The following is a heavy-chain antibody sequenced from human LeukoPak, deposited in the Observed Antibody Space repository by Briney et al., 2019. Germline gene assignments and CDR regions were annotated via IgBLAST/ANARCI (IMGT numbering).Heavy chain of an antibody. CDR1: RFTVNSNY. Sequence: SGVSLRLSCAVSRFTVNSNYMSWVPQAPGKGRVWVSNIYSDGSTYYAESVKGRFTISRDNSKNTLYLQMNSLRAEETAVYYCARRGYGDYTPFDYWGQGTLVTVSS. V-gene: IGHV3-66*04. J-gene: IGHJ4*02. CDR3: ARRGYGDYTPFDY. CDR2: IYSDGST. D-gene: IGHD4-17*01.